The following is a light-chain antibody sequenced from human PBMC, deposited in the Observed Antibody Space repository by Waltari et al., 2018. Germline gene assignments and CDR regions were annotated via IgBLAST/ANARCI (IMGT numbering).Light chain of an antibody. CDR2: DVM. Sequence: SFGLTQAPSVSVAPGKTASITCGGSSIGRTSVHWYQQLPGQAPVLCIFDVMDRPSEIPERFSGSKSGDTATLFIDRVEAGDEADYYCQIWDKTTNHLILGAGTRLTVL. V-gene: IGLV3-21*04. CDR3: QIWDKTTNHLI. CDR1: SIGRTS. J-gene: IGLJ2*01.